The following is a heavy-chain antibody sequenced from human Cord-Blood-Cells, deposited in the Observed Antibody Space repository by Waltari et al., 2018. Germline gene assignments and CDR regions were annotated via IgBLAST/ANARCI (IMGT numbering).Heavy chain of an antibody. D-gene: IGHD1-26*01. CDR2: ISSSSSYI. V-gene: IGHV3-21*01. Sequence: EVKLVEPVGGLVKPGGSLRLSCAASGVTLSRDRWSLVRMAPGKGLEWVSSISSSSSYIYYADSVKGRFTISRDNAKNSLYLQMNSLRAEDTAVYYCARGRRSGSYWYFDLWGRGTLVTVSS. CDR1: GVTLSRDR. CDR3: ARGRRSGSYWYFDL. J-gene: IGHJ2*01.